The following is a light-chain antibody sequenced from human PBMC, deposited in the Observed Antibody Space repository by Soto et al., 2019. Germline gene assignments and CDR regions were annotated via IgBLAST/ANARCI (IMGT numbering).Light chain of an antibody. J-gene: IGKJ2*01. Sequence: DIQMTQSPSSLSASLGDRVTITCRASQSISSYLNVYQQKPGKAPQLLIYAELSLQSGVPTRFIGRGSGTDFTLTISSLQPEDFATYYCQQSYSTPPEYSFGQGTKLEIK. CDR1: QSISSY. CDR2: AEL. V-gene: IGKV1-39*01. CDR3: QQSYSTPPEYS.